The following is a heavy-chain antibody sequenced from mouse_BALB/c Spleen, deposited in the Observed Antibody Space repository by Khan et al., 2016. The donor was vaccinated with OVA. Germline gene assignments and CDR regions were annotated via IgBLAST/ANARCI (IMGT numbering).Heavy chain of an antibody. V-gene: IGHV1-5*01. CDR1: GYSFTSYL. CDR3: ARGGYSAFAY. J-gene: IGHJ3*01. CDR2: IYPGNSDT. D-gene: IGHD2-12*01. Sequence: VQLQQSGTVLARPGASVKMSCKASGYSFTSYLIHWVKQRPGQGLEWIGDIYPGNSDTTYNQTFKDKATLTPDTSANTAYMELSSLTNEDSAVYCGARGGYSAFAYWGQGTLVTVSA.